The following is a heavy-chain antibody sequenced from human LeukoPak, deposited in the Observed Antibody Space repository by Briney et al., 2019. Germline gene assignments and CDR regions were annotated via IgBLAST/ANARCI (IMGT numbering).Heavy chain of an antibody. CDR1: GFTFSSYW. J-gene: IGHJ4*02. CDR3: ARGYYYDSSGYYCY. CDR2: INSDGSST. D-gene: IGHD3-22*01. Sequence: GGSLRLPCTASGFTFSSYWMHWVRQAPGKGLVWVSRINSDGSSTSYADSVKGRFTISRDNAKNTLYLQMNSLRAEDTAVYYCARGYYYDSSGYYCYWGQGTLVTVSS. V-gene: IGHV3-74*01.